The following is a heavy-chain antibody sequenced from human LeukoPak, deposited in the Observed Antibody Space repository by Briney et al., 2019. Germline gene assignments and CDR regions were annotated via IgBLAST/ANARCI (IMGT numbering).Heavy chain of an antibody. CDR1: GGSISSGGYY. CDR2: INPSGST. D-gene: IGHD3-22*01. CDR3: ASTDYYDSSGYYRY. J-gene: IGHJ4*02. V-gene: IGHV4-30-2*01. Sequence: SETLSLTCTLSGGSISSGGYYWSWIRQPPGKGLECIGYINPSGSTSYNPSLKSRVTISVDRSKNQFSLKLTSVTAADTAVYYCASTDYYDSSGYYRYWGQGTLVTVSS.